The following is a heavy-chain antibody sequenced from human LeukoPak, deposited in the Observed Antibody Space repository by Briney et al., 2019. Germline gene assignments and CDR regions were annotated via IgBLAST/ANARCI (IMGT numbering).Heavy chain of an antibody. CDR2: IYYSGST. CDR3: ARVGSSSSTQNHYMDV. Sequence: PSETLSLTCTVSGGSISSSSYYWGWIRQPPGKGLEWIGYIYYSGSTNYNPSLKSRVTISVDTSKNQFSLKLSSVTAADTAVYYCARVGSSSSTQNHYMDVRGKGTTVTVSS. J-gene: IGHJ6*03. CDR1: GGSISSSSYY. V-gene: IGHV4-61*05. D-gene: IGHD6-6*01.